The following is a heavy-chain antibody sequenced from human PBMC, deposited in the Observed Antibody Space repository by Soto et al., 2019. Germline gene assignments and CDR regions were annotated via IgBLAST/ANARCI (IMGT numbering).Heavy chain of an antibody. CDR3: VQSRCGGDCLTFYSSHAYYGLDV. J-gene: IGHJ6*02. CDR1: GFALTYIVEG. D-gene: IGHD2-21*02. CDR2: VYWDDDK. Sequence: QITLKESGPTLVKPTQTLTLTCTFSGFALTYIVEGVGWIRQPPGKALEWLALVYWDDDKRYNPSLRSRLTITKDTSKNQVVITMTNMDPVDTATYYCVQSRCGGDCLTFYSSHAYYGLDVWGQGTTVTVSS. V-gene: IGHV2-5*02.